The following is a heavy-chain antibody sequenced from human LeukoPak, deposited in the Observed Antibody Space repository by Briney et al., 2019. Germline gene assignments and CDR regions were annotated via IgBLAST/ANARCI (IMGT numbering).Heavy chain of an antibody. CDR3: ARGSSPDY. J-gene: IGHJ4*02. Sequence: ASVKVSCKASGYTFNHYYMSWVRQAPGQGLEWMGWINPNTGGTKYAQKFQGRVSMARDTSISTAYMDLSSLRSDDTAIYYCARGSSPDYWGQGTLVTVSS. V-gene: IGHV1-2*02. CDR1: GYTFNHYY. CDR2: INPNTGGT.